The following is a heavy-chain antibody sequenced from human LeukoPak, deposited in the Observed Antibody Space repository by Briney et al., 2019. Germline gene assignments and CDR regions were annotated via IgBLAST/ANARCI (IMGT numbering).Heavy chain of an antibody. CDR3: ARMMYYYDSSGYFDY. J-gene: IGHJ4*02. Sequence: SETLSLTCTVSGGSISSSSYYWGWVRQPPGKGLEWIGNIYYNGSTYYNPSLQSRVTISVDTSKNQFSLKLSSVTAADTAVYYCARMMYYYDSSGYFDYWGQGTLVTVSS. CDR2: IYYNGST. D-gene: IGHD3-22*01. V-gene: IGHV4-39*01. CDR1: GGSISSSSYY.